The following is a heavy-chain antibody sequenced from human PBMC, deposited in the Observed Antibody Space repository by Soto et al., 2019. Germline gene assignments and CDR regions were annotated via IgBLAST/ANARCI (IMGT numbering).Heavy chain of an antibody. J-gene: IGHJ4*02. Sequence: SETLSLTCAVYGGSFSGYYWSWIRQPPGKGLEWIGEINHSGSTNYNPSLKSRATISVDTSKSQFSLKLSSVTAADTAVYYCARESMVRGVILFDYWGQGTLVTVSS. CDR3: ARESMVRGVILFDY. V-gene: IGHV4-34*01. CDR2: INHSGST. CDR1: GGSFSGYY. D-gene: IGHD3-10*01.